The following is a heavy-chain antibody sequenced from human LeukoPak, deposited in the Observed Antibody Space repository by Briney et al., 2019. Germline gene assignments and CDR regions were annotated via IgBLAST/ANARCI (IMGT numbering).Heavy chain of an antibody. CDR3: AKGRHYYGSGDYYHYMDV. CDR1: GFTVSSNY. J-gene: IGHJ6*03. Sequence: GGSLRLSCAASGFTVSSNYMSWVRQAPGKGLEWVSVIYSGGSTYYADSMKGRFTISRDTSKNTLYVQMNSLRAEDTALYYCAKGRHYYGSGDYYHYMDVWGKGTTVTVSS. CDR2: IYSGGST. D-gene: IGHD3-10*01. V-gene: IGHV3-53*01.